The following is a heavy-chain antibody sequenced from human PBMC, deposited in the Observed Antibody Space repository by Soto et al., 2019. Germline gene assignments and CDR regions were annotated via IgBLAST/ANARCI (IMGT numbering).Heavy chain of an antibody. Sequence: SVKVSCKASGGTFSSYRINWVRQAPGQGLEWVGGIVPIRRTADIAQKFQGRVTITADESARTAYMELRSLKSQDTAVYYCARDSGAKLSSSWGQGTPVTVSS. CDR2: IVPIRRTA. CDR1: GGTFSSYR. V-gene: IGHV1-69*13. D-gene: IGHD2-2*01. CDR3: ARDSGAKLSSS. J-gene: IGHJ4*02.